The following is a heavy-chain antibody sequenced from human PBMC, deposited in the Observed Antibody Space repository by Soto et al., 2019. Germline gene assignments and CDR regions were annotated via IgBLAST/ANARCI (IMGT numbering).Heavy chain of an antibody. CDR2: IYHSGST. CDR3: ARGYGDYANWFDP. Sequence: SASLSLTRVFSCGSISSGGLCWSWIRQPPGKGLEFIGYIYHSGSTYYNPSLKSRVTVSVDRSKNQFSLKLNSVTAADTAVYYCARGYGDYANWFDPWGQGTLVNVSS. D-gene: IGHD4-17*01. V-gene: IGHV4-30-2*01. J-gene: IGHJ5*02. CDR1: CGSISSGGLC.